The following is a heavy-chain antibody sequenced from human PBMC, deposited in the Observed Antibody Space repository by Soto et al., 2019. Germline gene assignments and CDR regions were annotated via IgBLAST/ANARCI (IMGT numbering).Heavy chain of an antibody. V-gene: IGHV3-30*18. CDR2: ISYDGSNK. J-gene: IGHJ4*02. CDR3: AKDGGFSWYYFDY. Sequence: QVQLVESGGGVVQPGRSLRLSCAASGFTFSSYGMHWVRQAPGKGLEWVAVISYDGSNKYYADSVKGRFTISRDNSKNTPYLQMNSLRAEDTAVYYCAKDGGFSWYYFDYWGQGTLVTVSS. D-gene: IGHD6-13*01. CDR1: GFTFSSYG.